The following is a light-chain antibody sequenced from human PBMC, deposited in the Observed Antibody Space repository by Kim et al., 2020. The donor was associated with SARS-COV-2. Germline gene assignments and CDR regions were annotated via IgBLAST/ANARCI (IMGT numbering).Light chain of an antibody. J-gene: IGLJ2*01. Sequence: GQKVSISCSVISSYIGTNYASWYQQLPGTAPKFLIYDDNKRPSGIPFRFSVSKSDTSATLGITGLPTGDEADYYCGTWDSSLNTVIFGGGTKVTVL. CDR3: GTWDSSLNTVI. CDR1: SSYIGTNY. CDR2: DDN. V-gene: IGLV1-51*01.